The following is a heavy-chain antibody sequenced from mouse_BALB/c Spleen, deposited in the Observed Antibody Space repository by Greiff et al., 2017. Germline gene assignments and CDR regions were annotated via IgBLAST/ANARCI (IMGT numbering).Heavy chain of an antibody. CDR2: ISSGGSYT. D-gene: IGHD1-1*01. Sequence: EVKLVESGGGLVKPGGSLKLSCAASGFTFSSYAMSWVRQSPEKRLEWVAEISSGGSYTYYPDTVTGRFTISRDNAKNTLYLEMSSLRSEDTAMYYCARDDYGRRTWLAYWGQGTLVTVSA. CDR1: GFTFSSYA. J-gene: IGHJ3*01. CDR3: ARDDYGRRTWLAY. V-gene: IGHV5-9-4*01.